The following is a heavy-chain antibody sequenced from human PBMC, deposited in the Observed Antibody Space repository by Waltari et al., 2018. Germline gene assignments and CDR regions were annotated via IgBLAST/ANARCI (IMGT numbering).Heavy chain of an antibody. J-gene: IGHJ4*02. V-gene: IGHV4-34*12. CDR1: GGSFPGFY. CDR3: ARGKLNFDV. Sequence: QVQLQQSGAGLVRPSEILSLTCDVFGGSFPGFYWSWIRQTPEKGLEWIWEVMHSGGTVYNPSLESRVTISIDTSKNQFSLRLTSVTAADTAVYFCARGKLNFDVWGQGAQVTVSS. CDR2: VMHSGGT.